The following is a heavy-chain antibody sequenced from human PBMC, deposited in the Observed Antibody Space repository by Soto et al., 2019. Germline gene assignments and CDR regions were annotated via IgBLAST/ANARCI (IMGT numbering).Heavy chain of an antibody. CDR3: ARDGYSYDSSGYQRVYYFDY. V-gene: IGHV4-59*01. CDR1: GGSISSYY. CDR2: IFYSGST. D-gene: IGHD3-22*01. J-gene: IGHJ4*02. Sequence: ASETLSLTCAVSGGSISSYYWSWIRQSPGKGLEWIGYIFYSGSTNYNPSLKSRVTISVDTSKNQFSLKLSSVTAADTAVYYCARDGYSYDSSGYQRVYYFDYWGQGTLVTVSS.